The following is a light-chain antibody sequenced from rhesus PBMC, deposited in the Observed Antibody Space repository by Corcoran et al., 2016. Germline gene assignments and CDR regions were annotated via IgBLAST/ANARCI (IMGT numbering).Light chain of an antibody. Sequence: EIVMTQSPATLSLSPGERATLSCRASQSVSSSLAWYQQKPGQAPRLLIYGASSRATGIPDRFSCSGSGTDFTLTISSLEPEDVAVYYCLQHSNWPLTFGGGTKVELK. CDR1: QSVSSS. J-gene: IGKJ4*01. V-gene: IGKV3-24*01. CDR2: GAS. CDR3: LQHSNWPLT.